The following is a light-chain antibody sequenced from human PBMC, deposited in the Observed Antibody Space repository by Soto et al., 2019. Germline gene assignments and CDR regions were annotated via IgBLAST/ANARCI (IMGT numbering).Light chain of an antibody. V-gene: IGLV1-44*01. CDR3: ATWDDSLNGRYV. CDR1: SSNIGRNT. Sequence: QSVLTQPPSASGTPGQRVTISCSGSSSNIGRNTVNWYQQVPGTAPKLLISSNNQRPSGVPDRFSDSKSGTSASLTISGLQSEDEADYYCATWDDSLNGRYVFGTGTKVTVL. J-gene: IGLJ1*01. CDR2: SNN.